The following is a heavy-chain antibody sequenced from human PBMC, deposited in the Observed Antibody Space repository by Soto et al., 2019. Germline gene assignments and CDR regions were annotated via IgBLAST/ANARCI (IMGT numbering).Heavy chain of an antibody. Sequence: PVLPLRLSCGVAGVTSSGKYMSCVRQAPGKGLEWVSLIGSGVSIYYADSVRGRFTISRDNSKNTLYLQMSSLRAEDTARYYCAKDSIPYSSSYDLDHWGRGALVTVSS. CDR3: AKDSIPYSSSYDLDH. V-gene: IGHV3-53*01. D-gene: IGHD6-6*01. J-gene: IGHJ4*02. CDR1: GVTSSGKY. CDR2: IGSGVSI.